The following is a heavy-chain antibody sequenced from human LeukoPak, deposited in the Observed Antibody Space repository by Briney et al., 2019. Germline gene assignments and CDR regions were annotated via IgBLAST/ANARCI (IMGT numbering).Heavy chain of an antibody. Sequence: GASVKVSCKASGYTFTAYYMHWVRQAPGQGLEWMGWINPNSGGTNYAQKFQGGVTMTRDTSISTAYMELSRLRSDDTAVYYCARGRVDIVTTITGSRVYGYWGQGTLVTVSS. D-gene: IGHD5-12*01. CDR3: ARGRVDIVTTITGSRVYGY. CDR2: INPNSGGT. V-gene: IGHV1-2*02. CDR1: GYTFTAYY. J-gene: IGHJ4*02.